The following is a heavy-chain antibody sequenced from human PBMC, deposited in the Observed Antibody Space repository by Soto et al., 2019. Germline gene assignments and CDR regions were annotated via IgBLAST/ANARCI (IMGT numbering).Heavy chain of an antibody. Sequence: QVQLQESGPGLVKTSETLSLTCTVSGGSISSTNYYWGWIRQPPGKGLEWIGSIYYTGNTFYNPSLKSRVTLSADTPKNQFSLKVTSVTAADTAVYYCARHDFYGSGSYYRKGFYYYFGLDVWGQGTTVTVSS. CDR1: GGSISSTNYY. CDR2: IYYTGNT. V-gene: IGHV4-39*01. J-gene: IGHJ6*02. CDR3: ARHDFYGSGSYYRKGFYYYFGLDV. D-gene: IGHD3-10*01.